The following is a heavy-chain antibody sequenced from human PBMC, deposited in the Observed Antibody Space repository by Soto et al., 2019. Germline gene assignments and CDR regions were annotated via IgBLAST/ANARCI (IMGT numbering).Heavy chain of an antibody. CDR3: ATSYGSGYRAFDY. J-gene: IGHJ4*02. CDR1: GDTFSFYS. V-gene: IGHV1-69*02. Sequence: SVKVSCKASGDTFSFYSINWVRQAPGLGLEWMGRVNPILSMSNYAQRFQGRVKMTADKSTSTAYMELSDLRYEDTAMYYCATSYGSGYRAFDYWGQGALVTVSS. D-gene: IGHD3-10*01. CDR2: VNPILSMS.